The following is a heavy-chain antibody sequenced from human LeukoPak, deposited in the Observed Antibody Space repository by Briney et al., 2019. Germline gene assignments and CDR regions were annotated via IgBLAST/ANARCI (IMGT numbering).Heavy chain of an antibody. CDR1: GFTFSSYS. J-gene: IGHJ4*02. CDR3: ARSLYDMLTGFVDY. V-gene: IGHV3-21*01. Sequence: GGSLRLSCAASGFTFSSYSMNWVRQAPGKGLEWVSSISSSSSYIYYADSVRGRFTISRDNAKNSLYLQMNSLRAEDTAVYYCARSLYDMLTGFVDYWGQGTLVTVSS. CDR2: ISSSSSYI. D-gene: IGHD3-9*01.